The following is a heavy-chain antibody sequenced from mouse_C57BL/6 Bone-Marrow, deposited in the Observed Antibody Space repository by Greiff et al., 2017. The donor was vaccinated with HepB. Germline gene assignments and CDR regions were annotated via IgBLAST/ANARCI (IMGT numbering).Heavy chain of an antibody. CDR1: GYAFSSSW. V-gene: IGHV1-82*01. CDR3: ARRGGEDDY. J-gene: IGHJ2*01. CDR2: IYPGDGDT. Sequence: QVQLQQSGPELVKPGASVKISCKASGYAFSSSWMNWVKQRPGKGLEWIGRIYPGDGDTNYNGKFKGKATLTADKSSSTAYMQLSSLTSEDSAVYFCARRGGEDDYWGQGTTLTVSS.